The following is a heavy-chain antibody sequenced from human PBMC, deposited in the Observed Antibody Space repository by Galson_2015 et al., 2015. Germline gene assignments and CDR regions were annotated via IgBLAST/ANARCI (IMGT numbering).Heavy chain of an antibody. CDR1: GYTFTNYY. CDR2: INPSGGST. D-gene: IGHD2-21*02. V-gene: IGHV1-46*01. Sequence: SVKVSCKASGYTFTNYYMHWVRQAPGQGLEWMGIINPSGGSTNYAQKFQGRVTMTRDTSTSTVYMELSSLRSEDTALYFCARLEYCGGDCYSGFGYWGQGTLVTVPS. J-gene: IGHJ4*02. CDR3: ARLEYCGGDCYSGFGY.